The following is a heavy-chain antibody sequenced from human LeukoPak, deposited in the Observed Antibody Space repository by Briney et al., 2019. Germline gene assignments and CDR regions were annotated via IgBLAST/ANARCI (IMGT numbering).Heavy chain of an antibody. CDR1: GFTFSSYW. Sequence: GGSLRLSCAAPGFTFSSYWMHWVRQAPGKGLVWVSRINSDGSSTSYADSVKGRFTISRDNAKNTLYLQMNSLRAEDTVVYYCASLTVAGTGFDYWGQETLVTVSS. V-gene: IGHV3-74*01. CDR2: INSDGSST. CDR3: ASLTVAGTGFDY. J-gene: IGHJ4*02. D-gene: IGHD3/OR15-3a*01.